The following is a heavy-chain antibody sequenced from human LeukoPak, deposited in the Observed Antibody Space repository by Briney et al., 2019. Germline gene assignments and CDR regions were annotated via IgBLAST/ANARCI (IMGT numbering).Heavy chain of an antibody. CDR3: AREIRETVVTRHYYYGIDV. CDR1: GFTFSTYD. Sequence: GGSLRLSCAASGFTFSTYDMHWVRQVTGKGLEWVSAIGTGDDTYYLGSVKGRFTISRENAKNVLYLQMSSLGAEDTAVYYCAREIRETVVTRHYYYGIDVWGQGTTVTVSS. D-gene: IGHD2-15*01. CDR2: IGTGDDT. V-gene: IGHV3-13*01. J-gene: IGHJ6*02.